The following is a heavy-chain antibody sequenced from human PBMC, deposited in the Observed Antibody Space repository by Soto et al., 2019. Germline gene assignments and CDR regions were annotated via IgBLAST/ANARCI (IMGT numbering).Heavy chain of an antibody. CDR1: GYTFTSDY. Sequence: ASVTGACKASGYTFTSDYMHWVRQAPGQGLEWMGIINPSGGSTSYAQKFQGRVTMTRDTSTSTVYMELSSLRSEDTAVYYCARIKGSSDAFDIWGQGTMVTVSS. J-gene: IGHJ3*02. CDR3: ARIKGSSDAFDI. CDR2: INPSGGST. V-gene: IGHV1-46*01. D-gene: IGHD1-26*01.